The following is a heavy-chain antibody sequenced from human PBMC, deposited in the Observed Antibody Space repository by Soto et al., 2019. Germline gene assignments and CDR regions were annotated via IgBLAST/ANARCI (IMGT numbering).Heavy chain of an antibody. V-gene: IGHV4-39*01. CDR2: IYYSGST. J-gene: IGHJ6*03. Sequence: QLQLQESGPGLVKPSETLSLTCTVSGGSISSSSYYWGWIRQPPGKGLEWIGIIYYSGSTYYNPSLKSRVTISVDTSKNQFSLKLSSVTAADTAVYYCARLGSGSGSRYYYYYYMDVWGKGTTVTVAS. CDR3: ARLGSGSGSRYYYYYYMDV. D-gene: IGHD3-10*01. CDR1: GGSISSSSYY.